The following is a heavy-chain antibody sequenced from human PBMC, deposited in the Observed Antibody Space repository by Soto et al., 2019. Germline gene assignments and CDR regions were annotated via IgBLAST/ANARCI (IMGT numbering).Heavy chain of an antibody. V-gene: IGHV3-48*01. CDR2: ISSSSSTI. D-gene: IGHD3-9*01. J-gene: IGHJ3*02. CDR1: GFTFSSYS. Sequence: LRLSCAASGFTFSSYSMNWVRQAPGKGLEWVSYISSSSSTIYYADSVKGRFTISRDNAKNSLYLQMNSLRAEDTAVYYCARVPFDILTGYPDDAFDIWGQGTVVTVSS. CDR3: ARVPFDILTGYPDDAFDI.